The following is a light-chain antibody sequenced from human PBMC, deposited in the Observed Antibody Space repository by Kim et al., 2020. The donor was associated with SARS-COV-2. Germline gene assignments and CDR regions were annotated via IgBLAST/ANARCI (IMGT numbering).Light chain of an antibody. V-gene: IGKV1-33*01. Sequence: DIQMTQSPSSLSASVGDRVTITCRASQSISTYLNWYQQKPGKAPKLLIYGASNLETGVPSRFSGSGSGTDFTFTISSLQPEDIATYYCQQYDNLPYTFGQGTKLEI. CDR2: GAS. J-gene: IGKJ2*01. CDR3: QQYDNLPYT. CDR1: QSISTY.